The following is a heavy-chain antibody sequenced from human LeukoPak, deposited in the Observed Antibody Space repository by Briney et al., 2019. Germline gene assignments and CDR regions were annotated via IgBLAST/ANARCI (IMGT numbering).Heavy chain of an antibody. CDR3: ARSTISSSSYYFDY. Sequence: GGSLRLSCAASGFTFSSYAMHWVRQAPGKGLEYVSAISSNGGSTYYANSVKGRFTISRDNSKSTLYLQMGSLRAEDMAVYYCARSTISSSSYYFDYWGQGTLVTVSS. J-gene: IGHJ4*02. CDR2: ISSNGGST. D-gene: IGHD6-6*01. V-gene: IGHV3-64*01. CDR1: GFTFSSYA.